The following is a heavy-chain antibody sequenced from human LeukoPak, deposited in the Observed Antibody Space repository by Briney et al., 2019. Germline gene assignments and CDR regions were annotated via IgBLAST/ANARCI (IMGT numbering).Heavy chain of an antibody. CDR1: GGSITSYY. Sequence: PSETLSLTCTVSGGSITSYYWSWIRQPPGKGLEWIGYIYYTGSTNYNPSLKSRVTISVDTSKNHFSLKLTSVTAADTAVHYCSRLAEGATADSWGQGTLVTVSS. CDR3: SRLAEGATADS. J-gene: IGHJ4*02. D-gene: IGHD1-26*01. V-gene: IGHV4-59*08. CDR2: IYYTGST.